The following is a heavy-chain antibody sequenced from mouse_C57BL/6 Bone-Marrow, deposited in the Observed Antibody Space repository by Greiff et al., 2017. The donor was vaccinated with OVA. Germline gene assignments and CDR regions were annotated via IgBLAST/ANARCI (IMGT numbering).Heavy chain of an antibody. D-gene: IGHD4-1*01. CDR2: ISSGSSTI. CDR3: ARGPAKLYYFDY. J-gene: IGHJ2*01. CDR1: GFTFSDYG. Sequence: EVQVVESGGGLVKPGGSLKLSCAASGFTFSDYGMHWVRQAPEKGLEWVAYISSGSSTIYYADTVKGRFTISRDNAKNTLFLQMSSLRSEDTAMYYCARGPAKLYYFDYWGQGTTLTVSS. V-gene: IGHV5-17*01.